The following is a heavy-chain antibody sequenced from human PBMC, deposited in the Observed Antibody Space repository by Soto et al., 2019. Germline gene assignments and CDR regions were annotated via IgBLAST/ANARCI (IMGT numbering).Heavy chain of an antibody. CDR3: TTESIVVPLSTDY. D-gene: IGHD2-2*01. Sequence: PGLSCAASGFTFSNAWMSWVRQAPGKGLEWVGRIKSKTDGGTTDYAAPVKGRFTISRDDSKNTLYLQMNSLKTEDTAVYYCTTESIVVPLSTDYWGQGTLVTVSS. CDR2: IKSKTDGGTT. CDR1: GFTFSNAW. V-gene: IGHV3-15*01. J-gene: IGHJ4*02.